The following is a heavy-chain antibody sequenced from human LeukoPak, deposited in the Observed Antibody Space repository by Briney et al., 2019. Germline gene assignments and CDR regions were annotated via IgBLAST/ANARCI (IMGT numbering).Heavy chain of an antibody. CDR1: GGSISSRGYY. J-gene: IGHJ5*02. V-gene: IGHV4-39*01. CDR3: ARHEYSGSYYGLSWFDP. CDR2: IYYSGST. Sequence: PSETLSLTCTVSGGSISSRGYYWGWIRQPPGKGLEWIASIYYSGSTYYNPSLKSRVTISVDTSKNQLSLKLSSLTAADTAVYYCARHEYSGSYYGLSWFDPWGQGTLVTVSS. D-gene: IGHD1-26*01.